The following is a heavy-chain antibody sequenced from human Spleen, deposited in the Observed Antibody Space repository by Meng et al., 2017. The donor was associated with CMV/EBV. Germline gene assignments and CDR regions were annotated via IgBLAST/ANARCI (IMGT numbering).Heavy chain of an antibody. CDR1: GGSISSGDYY. CDR2: IYYSGST. J-gene: IGHJ4*02. V-gene: IGHV4-30-4*08. CDR3: ARDMIVSGAFDY. D-gene: IGHD3-22*01. Sequence: LQESGPGLGKPSQTLSPTCTVSGGSISSGDYYWSWIRQPPGKGLEWIGYIYYSGSTYYNPSLKSRVTISVDTSKNQFSLKLSSVTAADTAVYYCARDMIVSGAFDYWGQGTLVTVSS.